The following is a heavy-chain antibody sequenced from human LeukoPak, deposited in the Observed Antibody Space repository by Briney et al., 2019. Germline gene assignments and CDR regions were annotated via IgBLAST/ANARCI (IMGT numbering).Heavy chain of an antibody. J-gene: IGHJ4*02. V-gene: IGHV4-39*07. CDR2: IYYSGST. CDR1: GGSISSSSYY. D-gene: IGHD3-10*01. Sequence: SETLSLTCTVSGGSISSSSYYWGWIRQPPGKGLEWIGSIYYSGSTYYNPSLKSRVTISVDTSKNQFSLKLSSVTAADTAVYYCAREGESYPDLDYWGQGTLVTVSS. CDR3: AREGESYPDLDY.